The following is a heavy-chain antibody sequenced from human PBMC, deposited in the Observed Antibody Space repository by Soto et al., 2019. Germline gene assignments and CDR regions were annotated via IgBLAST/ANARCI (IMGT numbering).Heavy chain of an antibody. CDR1: GGSFRNFV. V-gene: IGHV1-69*01. Sequence: QVQLVQSGAEVMKPGSSVKVSCKSSGGSFRNFVMSWVRQAPGQGLEWMGGIIPNSGTTNYAQKFQGRVTITADESTSTAYMELSGLTSDDTSLYYCARDLGGEATIRFWGQGTLVTVSS. D-gene: IGHD3-16*01. J-gene: IGHJ1*01. CDR3: ARDLGGEATIRF. CDR2: IIPNSGTT.